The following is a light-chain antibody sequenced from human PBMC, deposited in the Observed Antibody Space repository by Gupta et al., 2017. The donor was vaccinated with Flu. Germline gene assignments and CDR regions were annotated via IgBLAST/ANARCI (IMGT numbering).Light chain of an antibody. CDR1: SSNIGSNT. J-gene: IGLJ1*01. Sequence: QSVLTPPPSASGTPVPSVPISCSGSSSNIGSNTVPWYQQLPGTAPKLLIYSNNQRPSGVPDRFSGSKSGTSAALAISGLQAEEEADYYCAAWDDSRNGLVFGTGTKVTVL. CDR3: AAWDDSRNGLV. V-gene: IGLV1-44*01. CDR2: SNN.